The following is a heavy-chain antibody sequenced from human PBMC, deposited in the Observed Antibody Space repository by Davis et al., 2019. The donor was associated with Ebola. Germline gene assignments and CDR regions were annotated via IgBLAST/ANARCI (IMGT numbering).Heavy chain of an antibody. CDR1: GYSFTSYW. CDR2: IYPGDSDT. J-gene: IGHJ4*02. D-gene: IGHD2-2*01. Sequence: GESLKISWKGSGYSFTSYWIGWVRQMPGKGLEWMGIIYPGDSDTRYSPSFQGHVTISADKSISTVYLQWSSLKASDTAMYYCARRGPYCSSTSCYDYWGQGTLVIVSS. CDR3: ARRGPYCSSTSCYDY. V-gene: IGHV5-51*01.